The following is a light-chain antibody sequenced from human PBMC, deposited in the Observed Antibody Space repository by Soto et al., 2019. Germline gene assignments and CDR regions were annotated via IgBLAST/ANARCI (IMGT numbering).Light chain of an antibody. Sequence: DVQMIQSPSSLSASVGDRVTITCRTSQSIDSYLNWYQQTPGKAPKLLIYAASTLRSGVPSRFSGSGSGTDFTLTISSLQPEDFATYYCQQSYSTPFTFGQGTKPEIK. V-gene: IGKV1-39*01. CDR2: AAS. J-gene: IGKJ2*01. CDR3: QQSYSTPFT. CDR1: QSIDSY.